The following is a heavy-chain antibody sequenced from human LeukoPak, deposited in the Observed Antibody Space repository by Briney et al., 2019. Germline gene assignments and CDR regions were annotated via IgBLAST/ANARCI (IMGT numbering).Heavy chain of an antibody. Sequence: GGSLRLSCAASGFTFSSYWMSWVRQAPGKGLEWVANIKQDGSEKYYVDSVKGRFTISRDNAKNSLYLQMNSLRAEDTAVYYCARAGRLGLLWFGELYYWGQGTLVTVSS. CDR2: IKQDGSEK. CDR3: ARAGRLGLLWFGELYY. CDR1: GFTFSSYW. J-gene: IGHJ4*02. D-gene: IGHD3-10*01. V-gene: IGHV3-7*01.